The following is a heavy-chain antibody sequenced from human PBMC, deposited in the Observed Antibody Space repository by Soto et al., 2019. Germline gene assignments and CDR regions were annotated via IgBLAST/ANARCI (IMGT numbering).Heavy chain of an antibody. D-gene: IGHD6-13*01. CDR3: ARRGTAAGIDY. CDR1: GGSVSESGYY. V-gene: IGHV4-39*01. J-gene: IGHJ4*02. Sequence: SETLSLTCNVSGGSVSESGYYWVWIRQSPGKGLEWIGSMFYSGSTYYNPSMKSRATISMDTSFSLNLKSVTAADTAVYYCARRGTAAGIDYWGPGTLVTVSS. CDR2: MFYSGST.